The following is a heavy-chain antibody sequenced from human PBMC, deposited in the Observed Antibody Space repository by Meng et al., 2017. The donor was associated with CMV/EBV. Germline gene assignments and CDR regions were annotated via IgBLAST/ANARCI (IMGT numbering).Heavy chain of an antibody. V-gene: IGHV3-74*01. CDR3: ARGYSNYYYYYGMDV. CDR2: INSDGSST. J-gene: IGHJ6*02. D-gene: IGHD4-11*01. Sequence: GESLKISCAASGFTFSSYWMHWVRQAPGKGLVWVSRINSDGSSTSYADSVKGRFTISRDNAKNTLYLQMNSLRAEDTAVHYCARGYSNYYYYYGMDVWGQGTTVTVSS. CDR1: GFTFSSYW.